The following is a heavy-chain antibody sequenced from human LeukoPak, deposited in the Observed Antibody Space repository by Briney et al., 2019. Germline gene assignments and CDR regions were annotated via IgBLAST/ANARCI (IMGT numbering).Heavy chain of an antibody. V-gene: IGHV4-4*02. CDR2: VNVQGGT. CDR3: AREGGSYRPLDY. D-gene: IGHD3-16*02. J-gene: IGHJ4*02. CDR1: GGSITQTNY. Sequence: SGTLSLTCAVSGGSITQTNYWPWVRQPPGKGLEWIGEVNVQGGTNYNPSHLRRVSISVDTSANHVSLQMTSVTAADTAVYYCAREGGSYRPLDYSGQGTLVTVSS.